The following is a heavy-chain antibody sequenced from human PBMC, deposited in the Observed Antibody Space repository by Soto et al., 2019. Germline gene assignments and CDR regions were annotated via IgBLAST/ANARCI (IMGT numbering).Heavy chain of an antibody. Sequence: EVQLVESGGGLVQPGGSLRLACAASGFTFSSYWMHWVRQAPGKGLVWISRIMRDGSSTNYADAVKGRFPIARDNAKNTLYLEINSLRADDTAVYFCGRGGSGIYGMDIWGQGTTVIVSS. D-gene: IGHD6-13*01. V-gene: IGHV3-74*01. CDR2: IMRDGSST. CDR1: GFTFSSYW. J-gene: IGHJ6*02. CDR3: GRGGSGIYGMDI.